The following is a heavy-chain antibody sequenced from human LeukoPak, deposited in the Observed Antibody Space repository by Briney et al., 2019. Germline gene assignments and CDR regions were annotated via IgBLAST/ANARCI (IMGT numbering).Heavy chain of an antibody. V-gene: IGHV4-34*01. CDR3: ARGSYYYDSSGYYVQYYFDY. Sequence: SETLSLTCAVYGGSFSGYYWSWIRQPPGKGLEWIGEINHSGSTNYNPSLKSRVTISVDTSKNQFSLKLSSVTAADTAVYYCARGSYYYDSSGYYVQYYFDYWGQGTLVTVSS. J-gene: IGHJ4*02. CDR1: GGSFSGYY. CDR2: INHSGST. D-gene: IGHD3-22*01.